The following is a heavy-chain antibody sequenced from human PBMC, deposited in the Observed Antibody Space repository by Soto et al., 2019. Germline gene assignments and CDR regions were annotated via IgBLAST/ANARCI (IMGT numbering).Heavy chain of an antibody. Sequence: GGSLRLSCAASGFTFDDYAMHWVRQAPGKGLEWVSGISWNSGSIGYADSVKGRFTISRDNAKNSLYLQMNSLRAEDTALYYCAKDLLRFYAAAGTGHAFDIWGQGTMVTVSS. CDR3: AKDLLRFYAAAGTGHAFDI. V-gene: IGHV3-9*01. CDR1: GFTFDDYA. D-gene: IGHD6-13*01. J-gene: IGHJ3*02. CDR2: ISWNSGSI.